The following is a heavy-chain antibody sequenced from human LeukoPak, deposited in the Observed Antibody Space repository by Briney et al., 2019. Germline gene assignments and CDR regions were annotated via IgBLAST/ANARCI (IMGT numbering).Heavy chain of an antibody. CDR1: GGSLRSGSYF. CDR3: ARGDWQYINNWSNWFDP. V-gene: IGHV4-61*02. D-gene: IGHD1-1*01. J-gene: IGHJ5*02. CDR2: VDSSGTT. Sequence: SETLSLTWTVSGGSLRSGSYFWTWIRQPAGKALEWFGRVDSSGTTNYNPSLKSRVTISVDTSKNQFSLKLSSVTAADTAVYYCARGDWQYINNWSNWFDPWGQGTLVTVSS.